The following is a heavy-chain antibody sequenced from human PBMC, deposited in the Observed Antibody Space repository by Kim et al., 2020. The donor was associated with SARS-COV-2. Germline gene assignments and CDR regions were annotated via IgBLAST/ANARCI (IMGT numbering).Heavy chain of an antibody. V-gene: IGHV1-46*01. D-gene: IGHD1-26*01. J-gene: IGHJ5*02. CDR2: INPSGGAT. CDR3: ARSSIIVGATGVWIS. CDR1: GYTFTNHF. Sequence: ASVKVSCKASGYTFTNHFMNWVRQAPGQGLEWMGLINPSGGATNYAQKFQGRVTMTSDTSTSTVYMELRSLTSEDTAVYYCARSSIIVGATGVWISWGQGTLVTVSS.